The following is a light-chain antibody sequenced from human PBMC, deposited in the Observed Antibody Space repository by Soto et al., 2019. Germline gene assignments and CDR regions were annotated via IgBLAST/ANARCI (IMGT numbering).Light chain of an antibody. CDR2: SNI. CDR3: AAWDDSLNVVL. J-gene: IGLJ2*01. Sequence: QSVLTQPPSASGTPGQRVTISCSGSSSNIGSNAVHWYRHLPGTAPQLLIYSNIKRPSGVPYRFSGSKSVTSASLGISGLQSEDEGDYYCAAWDDSLNVVLFGGGTQMTVL. V-gene: IGLV1-44*01. CDR1: SSNIGSNA.